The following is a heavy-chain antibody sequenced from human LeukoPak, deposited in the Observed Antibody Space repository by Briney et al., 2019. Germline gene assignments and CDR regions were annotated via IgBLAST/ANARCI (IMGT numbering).Heavy chain of an antibody. J-gene: IGHJ5*02. V-gene: IGHV1-18*01. Sequence: ASVKVSCKASGYTFTSYGISWVRQAPGQGLEWMGWISAYNGNTNYVQKFQGRVTMTTDTSTSTAYMELRSLRSDDTAVYYCARGLRELLWFGEPWNWFDPRGQGTLVTVSS. CDR1: GYTFTSYG. CDR3: ARGLRELLWFGEPWNWFDP. CDR2: ISAYNGNT. D-gene: IGHD3-10*01.